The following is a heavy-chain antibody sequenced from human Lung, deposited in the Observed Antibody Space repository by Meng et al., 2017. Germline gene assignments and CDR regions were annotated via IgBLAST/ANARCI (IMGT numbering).Heavy chain of an antibody. CDR3: ARGSITMVRGVSVFDP. Sequence: QVQPQESGPGLAQPSGPLSATCAVSGVSISSSNWWSWVRQPPGKELEWIGEIYHSGSTNYNPSLKSRVTISVDKSKNQFSLKLSSVPVSDTAVYYCARGSITMVRGVSVFDPWGQGTLVTVSS. J-gene: IGHJ5*02. V-gene: IGHV4-4*02. CDR2: IYHSGST. CDR1: GVSISSSNW. D-gene: IGHD3-10*01.